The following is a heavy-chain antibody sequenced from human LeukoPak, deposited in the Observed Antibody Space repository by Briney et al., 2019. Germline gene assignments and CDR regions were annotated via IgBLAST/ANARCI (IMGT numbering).Heavy chain of an antibody. J-gene: IGHJ4*02. D-gene: IGHD1-26*01. V-gene: IGHV4-39*01. CDR1: GGSISGSIDY. Sequence: PSETLSLTCTVSGGSISGSIDYWGWIRQPLGKGLEWIGSVYYSGNTHYNPSLKSRVTISVDTSKNQFSLNLNSVTAADGGVYFCARHGSGSYYNFFDYWGQGSLVTVSS. CDR3: ARHGSGSYYNFFDY. CDR2: VYYSGNT.